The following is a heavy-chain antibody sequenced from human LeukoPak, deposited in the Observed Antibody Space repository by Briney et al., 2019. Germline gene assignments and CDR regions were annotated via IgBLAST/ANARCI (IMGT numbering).Heavy chain of an antibody. Sequence: SETLSLTCAVYGGSFSGYYWSWIRQPPGKGLEWIGEINHSGSTNYNPSLKSRVTISVDTSKNQFSLKLSSVTAADTAVYCCARGRGGGYYYYGMDVWGQGTTVTVSS. CDR1: GGSFSGYY. J-gene: IGHJ6*02. D-gene: IGHD3-10*01. CDR2: INHSGST. CDR3: ARGRGGGYYYYGMDV. V-gene: IGHV4-34*01.